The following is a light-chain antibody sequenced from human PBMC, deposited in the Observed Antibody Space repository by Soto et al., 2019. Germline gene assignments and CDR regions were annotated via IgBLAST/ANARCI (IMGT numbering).Light chain of an antibody. Sequence: QSVLTQPPSVSGSPGPRVTLSCTGSSSHIGAGYDVHWYQQLPGTAPQLLIYGNSKQPSGVPDRFAGSKSGTAASLAITGLEADDGTGYYCQVYDSSLGVVCGGGTKLTVL. J-gene: IGLJ2*01. V-gene: IGLV1-40*01. CDR1: SSHIGAGYD. CDR3: QVYDSSLGVV. CDR2: GNS.